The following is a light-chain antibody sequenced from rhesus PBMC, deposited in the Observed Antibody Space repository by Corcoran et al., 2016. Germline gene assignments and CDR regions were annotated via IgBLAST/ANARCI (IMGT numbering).Light chain of an antibody. V-gene: IGKV1-22*01. CDR3: LQYNSSPFT. CDR2: KAS. J-gene: IGKJ3*01. CDR1: QSISSW. Sequence: DIQMTQSPSSLSASVGDTVTITCRSSQSISSWLDWYQQKPGKAPKLLIYKASSLQSWVPSRFSGSGSGTDFTLTISSLQPEDFATYYCLQYNSSPFTFGPGTKLDIK.